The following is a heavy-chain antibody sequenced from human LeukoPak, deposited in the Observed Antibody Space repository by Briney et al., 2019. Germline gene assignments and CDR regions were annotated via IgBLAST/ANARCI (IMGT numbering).Heavy chain of an antibody. CDR1: GFTFSSYS. Sequence: SGGSLRLSCAASGFTFSSYSMNWVRQAPGKGLEWVSSISSSSSYIYYADSVKGRFTISRDNAKNSLYLQMNSLRAEDTAVYYCARVEYDILTCSEEFDYWGRGTLVTVSS. CDR2: ISSSSSYI. V-gene: IGHV3-21*01. CDR3: ARVEYDILTCSEEFDY. D-gene: IGHD3-9*01. J-gene: IGHJ4*02.